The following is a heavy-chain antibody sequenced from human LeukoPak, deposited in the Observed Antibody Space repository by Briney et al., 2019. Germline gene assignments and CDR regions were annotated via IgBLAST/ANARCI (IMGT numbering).Heavy chain of an antibody. V-gene: IGHV1-69*05. J-gene: IGHJ4*02. D-gene: IGHD6-13*01. CDR2: IIPIFGTA. CDR1: GGTFSSYA. Sequence: SVKVSCKASGGTFSSYAISWVRQAPGRGLGWMGRIIPIFGTANYAQKFQGRVTITTDESTSTAYMELSSLRSEDTAVYYCARDSSSWYLDYWGQGTLVTVSS. CDR3: ARDSSSWYLDY.